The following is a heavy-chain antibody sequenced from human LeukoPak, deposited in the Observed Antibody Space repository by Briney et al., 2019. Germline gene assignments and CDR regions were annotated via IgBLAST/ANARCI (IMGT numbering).Heavy chain of an antibody. CDR3: ARHYRDLYSSSWYLFDP. D-gene: IGHD6-13*01. Sequence: PSETLSLTCTVSGGSISSSSYYWGWIRQPPGKGLEWIGSIYYSGSTYYNPSLKSRVTISVDTSKNQFSLKLSSVTAADTAVYYCARHYRDLYSSSWYLFDPWGQGTLVTVSS. CDR1: GGSISSSSYY. J-gene: IGHJ5*02. CDR2: IYYSGST. V-gene: IGHV4-39*01.